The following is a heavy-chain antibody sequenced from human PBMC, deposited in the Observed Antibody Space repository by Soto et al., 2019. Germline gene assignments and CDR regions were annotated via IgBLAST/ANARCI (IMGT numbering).Heavy chain of an antibody. CDR1: GFTFSSYG. CDR2: MWFDGKHQ. V-gene: IGHV3-33*08. CDR3: ARWTYYDSSGYYYVFDY. J-gene: IGHJ4*02. D-gene: IGHD3-22*01. Sequence: GSLRLSCAASGFTFSSYGMHWVRQAPGKGLEWVAVMWFDGKHQYYADSVKGRFTISRDNSKNTLYLQINSLRADDTALYYCARWTYYDSSGYYYVFDYWGQGT.